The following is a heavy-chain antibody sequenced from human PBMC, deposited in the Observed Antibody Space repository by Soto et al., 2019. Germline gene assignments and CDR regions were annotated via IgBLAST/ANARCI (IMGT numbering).Heavy chain of an antibody. J-gene: IGHJ4*02. D-gene: IGHD3-10*01. CDR3: VGGQYYFDY. CDR1: GFPFTSYG. CDR2: ISYDGSDK. Sequence: QVQLVESGGGVVQPGRSLRLSCAASGFPFTSYGMHWVREGPDKGLEWVAIISYDGSDKYYADSVKGRFTISRDNSKNPLYLQMHSLRPEDTALYYCVGGQYYFDYRGQGTLVIVSS. V-gene: IGHV3-30*03.